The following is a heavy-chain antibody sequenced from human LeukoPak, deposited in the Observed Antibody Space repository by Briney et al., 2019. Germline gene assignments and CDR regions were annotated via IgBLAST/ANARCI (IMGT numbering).Heavy chain of an antibody. CDR3: ARGLTGYYFDY. CDR1: GFTFSSYG. J-gene: IGHJ4*02. CDR2: ISGSSSNK. V-gene: IGHV3-48*04. Sequence: GGSLRLSCAASGFTFSSYGMNWVRQAPGKGLEWISHISGSSSNKYFADSVKGRLTTSRDNAKNSLYLQMDSLRVEDTAVYYCARGLTGYYFDYWGQGTLVTVSS. D-gene: IGHD7-27*01.